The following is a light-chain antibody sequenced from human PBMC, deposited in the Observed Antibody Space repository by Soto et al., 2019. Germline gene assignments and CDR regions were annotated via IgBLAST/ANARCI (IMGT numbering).Light chain of an antibody. Sequence: EIVLTQSPATLSLSPWERATLSCRASQSVSSSLAWYQQKPGQAPRLLIYDASTRATDIPARFSGSGSGTDFTLTISSLLSEDFAVYYCHQYYKWPLTFGGGTKVDIK. J-gene: IGKJ4*01. CDR3: HQYYKWPLT. CDR1: QSVSSS. CDR2: DAS. V-gene: IGKV3-15*01.